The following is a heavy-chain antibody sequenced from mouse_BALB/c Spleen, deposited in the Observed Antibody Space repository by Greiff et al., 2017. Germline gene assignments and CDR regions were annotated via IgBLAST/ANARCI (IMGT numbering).Heavy chain of an antibody. CDR1: GFTFSDYY. Sequence: EVQVVESGGGLVKPGGSLKLSCAASGFTFSDYYMYWVRQTPEKRLEWVATISDGGSYTYYPDSVKGRFTISRDNAKNNLYLQMSSLKSEDTAMYYCARGGYHYAMDYWGQGTSVTVSS. CDR3: ARGGYHYAMDY. D-gene: IGHD2-14*01. V-gene: IGHV5-4*02. CDR2: ISDGGSYT. J-gene: IGHJ4*01.